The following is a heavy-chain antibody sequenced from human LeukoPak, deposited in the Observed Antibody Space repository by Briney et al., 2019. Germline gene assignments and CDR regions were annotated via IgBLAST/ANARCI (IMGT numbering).Heavy chain of an antibody. V-gene: IGHV1-69*06. CDR3: ASCKGGGDLGPFYYYYYMDV. D-gene: IGHD4-17*01. Sequence: SVKVSCKASGGTFSSYAISWVRQAPGQGLEWMGGIIPIFGTANYAQKFQGRVTITADKSTSTAYMELSSLRSEDTAVYYCASCKGGGDLGPFYYYYYMDVWGKGTTVTVSS. CDR1: GGTFSSYA. CDR2: IIPIFGTA. J-gene: IGHJ6*03.